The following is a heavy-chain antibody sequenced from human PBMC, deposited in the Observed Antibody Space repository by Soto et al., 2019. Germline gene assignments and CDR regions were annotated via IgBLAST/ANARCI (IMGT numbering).Heavy chain of an antibody. CDR2: IYATGTT. CDR3: VRDGTKTLRDWFDP. J-gene: IGHJ5*02. CDR1: GASISGLY. V-gene: IGHV4-4*07. Sequence: SYTLSLTCTVSGASISGLYWSWIRKSAGKGLEWIGRIYATGTTDYNPSLKSRVMMSVDTSKKQFSLKLRSVTAADTAVYYCVRDGTKTLRDWFDPWGQGISVTASS. D-gene: IGHD1-1*01.